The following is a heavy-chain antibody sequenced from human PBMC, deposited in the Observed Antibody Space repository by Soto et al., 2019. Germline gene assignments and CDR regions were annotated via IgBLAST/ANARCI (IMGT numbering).Heavy chain of an antibody. Sequence: EVQLVESGGGLVQPGGSLRLTCAASGFPFSIYSMSWVRQAPGKGLEWSSYITSDTNTIKYADSVKGRFTISRDNAQNLVYLQMNSLRDEDTAVYFCARSVEGHFDYWGQGTVVTVSS. CDR2: ITSDTNTI. CDR3: ARSVEGHFDY. D-gene: IGHD6-19*01. J-gene: IGHJ4*02. CDR1: GFPFSIYS. V-gene: IGHV3-48*02.